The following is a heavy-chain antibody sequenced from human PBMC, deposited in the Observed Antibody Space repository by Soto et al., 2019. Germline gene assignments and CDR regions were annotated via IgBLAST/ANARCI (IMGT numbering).Heavy chain of an antibody. CDR2: VYYRGRS. CDR3: VSQRTSVLTQAYFDY. Sequence: NPSETLSLTCTVSGGSVSNGNYYWGWIRQSPGKGLEWIGSVYYRGRSYSKSSVKSRVTISVDTSKNQFSLNLNSVTASDTAVYYCVSQRTSVLTQAYFDYWGPGALVTVSS. V-gene: IGHV4-39*01. D-gene: IGHD2-8*01. CDR1: GGSVSNGNYY. J-gene: IGHJ4*02.